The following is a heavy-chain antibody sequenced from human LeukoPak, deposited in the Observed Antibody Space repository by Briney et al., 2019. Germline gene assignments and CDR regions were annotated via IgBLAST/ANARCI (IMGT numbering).Heavy chain of an antibody. J-gene: IGHJ4*02. D-gene: IGHD3-10*01. Sequence: SETLSLTCTVSGGSISSYYWSWIRQPPGKGLEWIGYIYYSGSTNYNPSLKSRVTISVDTSKNQFFLKLSSVTAADTALYYCARHISGLYYFDYWGQGTLVTVSS. CDR1: GGSISSYY. CDR3: ARHISGLYYFDY. CDR2: IYYSGST. V-gene: IGHV4-59*08.